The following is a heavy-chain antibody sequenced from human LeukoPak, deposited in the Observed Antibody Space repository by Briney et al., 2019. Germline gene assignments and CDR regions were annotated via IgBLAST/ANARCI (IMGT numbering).Heavy chain of an antibody. CDR2: INSDGSST. D-gene: IGHD4-11*01. J-gene: IGHJ6*03. V-gene: IGHV3-74*01. CDR3: ARADYSTLDYYYYYMDV. CDR1: GFTFSSYS. Sequence: GGSLRLSCAASGFTFSSYSMNWVRQAPGKGLVWVSRINSDGSSTSYADSVKGRFTISRDNAKNTLYLQMNSLRAEDTAVYYCARADYSTLDYYYYYMDVWGKGTTVTVSS.